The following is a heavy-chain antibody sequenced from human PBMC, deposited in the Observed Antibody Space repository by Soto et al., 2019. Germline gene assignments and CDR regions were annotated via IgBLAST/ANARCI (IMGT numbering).Heavy chain of an antibody. CDR3: ARDAIAMVRGTNNWFDP. CDR1: GFTFRNHA. CDR2: ISGNGNST. V-gene: IGHV3-23*01. J-gene: IGHJ5*02. Sequence: EVQLLESGGGLVQPGGSLRLSCAASGFTFRNHAMSWVRQAPGKGLEWVSAISGNGNSTYYADSVRGRFTISRDNSKNTLYLQMNRLRADDTAVYYCARDAIAMVRGTNNWFDPWGQGTLVTVST. D-gene: IGHD3-10*01.